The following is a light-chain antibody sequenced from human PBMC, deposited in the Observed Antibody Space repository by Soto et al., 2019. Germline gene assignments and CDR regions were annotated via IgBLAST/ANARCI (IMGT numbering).Light chain of an antibody. CDR1: QSISSY. CDR2: AAS. Sequence: DIQMTQSPSSLSASVGDRVTITCRASQSISSYLNWYQQKPGKAPKLLIYAASSLQSGVPSRFSGSASRTDFTLTISSLQPEDFATYYCQQSYSTLRTFGQGTKVDIK. V-gene: IGKV1-39*01. CDR3: QQSYSTLRT. J-gene: IGKJ1*01.